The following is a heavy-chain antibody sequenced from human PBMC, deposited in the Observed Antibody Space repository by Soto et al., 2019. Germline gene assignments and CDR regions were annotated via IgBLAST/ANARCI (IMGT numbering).Heavy chain of an antibody. CDR1: GFTCSTYV. V-gene: IGHV3-23*01. J-gene: IGHJ3*01. D-gene: IGHD1-26*01. CDR2: ITGNSDEI. CDR3: VKRGANWGAFDV. Sequence: EMQLLESGGGLVQPGGSLRLSCAASGFTCSTYVMSRIRQAPGKGLEWVSSITGNSDEIFYAYSVKGRFTISRDNSNSRVYMQMNSLSAEDTALYYCVKRGANWGAFDVWGQGTVVTVSS.